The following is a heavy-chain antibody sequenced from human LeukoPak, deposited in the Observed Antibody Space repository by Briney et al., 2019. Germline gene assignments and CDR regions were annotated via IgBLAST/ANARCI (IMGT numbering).Heavy chain of an antibody. J-gene: IGHJ4*02. CDR3: AREGRYFGWLFLY. CDR1: GGTFSSYA. Sequence: ASVKVSCKASGGTFSSYAISWVRQAPGQGLEWMGWINTNTGNPTYAQGFTGRFVFSLDTSVSTAYLQISSLKAEDTAVYYCAREGRYFGWLFLYWGQGTLVTVSS. CDR2: INTNTGNP. V-gene: IGHV7-4-1*02. D-gene: IGHD3-9*01.